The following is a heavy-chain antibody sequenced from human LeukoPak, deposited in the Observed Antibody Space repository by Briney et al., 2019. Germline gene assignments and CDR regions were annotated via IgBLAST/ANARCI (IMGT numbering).Heavy chain of an antibody. Sequence: GGSLRLSCAASGFTFSSYAMHWVRQAPGKGLEWVAVISYDGSNKYYADSVKGRFTISRDNSKNTLYLQMNSLRAEDTAVYYCARDPWRDSSSSYFDYWGQGTLVTVSS. CDR1: GFTFSSYA. V-gene: IGHV3-30-3*01. J-gene: IGHJ4*02. CDR2: ISYDGSNK. CDR3: ARDPWRDSSSSYFDY. D-gene: IGHD6-6*01.